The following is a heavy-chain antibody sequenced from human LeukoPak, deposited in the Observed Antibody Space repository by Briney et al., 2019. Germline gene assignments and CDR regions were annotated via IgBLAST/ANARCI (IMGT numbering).Heavy chain of an antibody. CDR1: GGSFSGYY. D-gene: IGHD3-10*01. J-gene: IGHJ4*02. CDR2: IYHSGST. Sequence: PSETLSLTCAVYGGSFSGYYWSWIRQPPGKGLEWIGYIYHSGSTYYNPSLKSQVTISVDRSKNQFSLKLSSVTAADTAVYYCASGSDGWFRELLIPGPLGYWGQGTLVTVSS. CDR3: ASGSDGWFRELLIPGPLGY. V-gene: IGHV4-34*01.